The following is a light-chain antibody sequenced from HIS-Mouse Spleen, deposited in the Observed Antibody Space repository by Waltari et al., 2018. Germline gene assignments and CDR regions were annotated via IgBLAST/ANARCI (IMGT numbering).Light chain of an antibody. Sequence: SSELTQDPAVSVALGQTVRITCQGDSLRSYYASWYQQKPGQAPVLVIYGKNNRHSGIPDRFSGSRSRNTASLTIAGAQAEDEADYYCNSRDSSGNHLVFGGGTKLTVL. J-gene: IGLJ3*02. CDR3: NSRDSSGNHLV. CDR2: GKN. CDR1: SLRSYY. V-gene: IGLV3-19*01.